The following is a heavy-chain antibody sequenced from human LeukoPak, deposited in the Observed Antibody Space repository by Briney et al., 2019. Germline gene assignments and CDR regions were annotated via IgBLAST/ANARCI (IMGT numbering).Heavy chain of an antibody. D-gene: IGHD3-3*01. V-gene: IGHV3-30*04. CDR2: ISYDGSNK. J-gene: IGHJ5*02. CDR1: GFTFSSYG. CDR3: ARDLPYYDFWSGRGWFDP. Sequence: GGSLRLSCAASGFTFSSYGMHWVRQAPGKGLEWVAVISYDGSNKYYADSVKGRFTISRDNSKNTLYLQMNSLRAEDTAVYYCARDLPYYDFWSGRGWFDPWGQGTLVTVSS.